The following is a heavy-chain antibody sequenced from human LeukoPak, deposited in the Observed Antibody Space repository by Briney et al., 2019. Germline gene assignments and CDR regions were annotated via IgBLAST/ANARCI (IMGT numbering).Heavy chain of an antibody. Sequence: GGSLRLSCAASGFTFSSNSMNWVRQAPGKGLEWVSYISSTGGTIYYADSMKGRFTISRDNAKNSLYLQMNSLRVEDTVVYYCARDLIWFGELSVDYWGQGTLVTVSS. D-gene: IGHD3-10*01. CDR3: ARDLIWFGELSVDY. CDR1: GFTFSSNS. J-gene: IGHJ4*02. CDR2: ISSTGGTI. V-gene: IGHV3-48*04.